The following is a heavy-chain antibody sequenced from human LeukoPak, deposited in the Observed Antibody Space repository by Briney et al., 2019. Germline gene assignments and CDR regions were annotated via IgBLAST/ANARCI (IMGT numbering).Heavy chain of an antibody. J-gene: IGHJ5*01. CDR3: GRDRAGSKAWVEFDS. Sequence: PGGSLRLSCVASGLIVSENDMSWVRQAPGGGLEWVALTYTDGSTHYADSVRGRFIMSRDSSKDTVSLRINSLTPEDTAMYFCGRDRAGSKAWVEFDSWGQGTLVTVSS. CDR2: TYTDGST. D-gene: IGHD3-10*01. V-gene: IGHV3-66*02. CDR1: GLIVSEND.